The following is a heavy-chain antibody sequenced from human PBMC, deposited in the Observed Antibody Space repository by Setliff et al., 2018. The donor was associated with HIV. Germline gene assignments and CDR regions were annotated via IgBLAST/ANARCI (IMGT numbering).Heavy chain of an antibody. Sequence: GASVKVSCKASGYTFTAYYIHWVRQAPGQGLEWMGWINSNNGGTKYAQNFQDRVTMTRDTSVNIAYMQLSRLRSDDTAVYYCARAPTLFGVEYYYYFGMDVWGQGTTVTVSS. CDR2: INSNNGGT. CDR3: ARAPTLFGVEYYYYFGMDV. D-gene: IGHD3-3*01. CDR1: GYTFTAYY. J-gene: IGHJ6*02. V-gene: IGHV1-2*02.